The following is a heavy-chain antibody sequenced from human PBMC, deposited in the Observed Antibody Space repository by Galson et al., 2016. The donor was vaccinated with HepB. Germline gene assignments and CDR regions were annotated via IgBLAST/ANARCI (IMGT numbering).Heavy chain of an antibody. Sequence: SLRLSCAASEFTFSSHSMNWVRQAPGKGLEWVSYIDRSSSTIYYADSVKGRFTISRDNAKNSLYLQMNSLRAEDTAVYYCAKGGEWLLYFDYWGQGTLVTVSS. D-gene: IGHD3-3*01. J-gene: IGHJ4*02. V-gene: IGHV3-48*01. CDR1: EFTFSSHS. CDR2: IDRSSSTI. CDR3: AKGGEWLLYFDY.